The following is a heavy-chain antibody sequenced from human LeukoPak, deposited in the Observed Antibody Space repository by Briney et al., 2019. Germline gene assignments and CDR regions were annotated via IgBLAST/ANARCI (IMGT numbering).Heavy chain of an antibody. CDR3: AREGILWFGELVGYYFDY. J-gene: IGHJ4*02. V-gene: IGHV4-34*01. CDR1: GGSFSGYY. D-gene: IGHD3-10*01. Sequence: SETLSLTCAVYGGSFSGYYWSWIRQPPGKGLEWIGEINHSGSTNYNPSLKSRVTISVDTSKNQFSLKLSSVTAADTAVYYCAREGILWFGELVGYYFDYWGQGTLVTVSS. CDR2: INHSGST.